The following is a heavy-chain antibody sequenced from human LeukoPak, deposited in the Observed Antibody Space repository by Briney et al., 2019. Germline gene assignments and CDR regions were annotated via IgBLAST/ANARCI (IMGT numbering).Heavy chain of an antibody. CDR3: ARGEYYYYYMDV. V-gene: IGHV3-66*02. Sequence: GGSLRLSCAASGFTVSSNYMSWIRHAPGKGLEWVSIFHSGGYTYYADSVKGRFTISRDNSKNTLYLQMNSLRAEDTAVYYCARGEYYYYYMDVWGRGTTVTVSS. J-gene: IGHJ6*03. D-gene: IGHD3-10*01. CDR2: FHSGGYT. CDR1: GFTVSSNY.